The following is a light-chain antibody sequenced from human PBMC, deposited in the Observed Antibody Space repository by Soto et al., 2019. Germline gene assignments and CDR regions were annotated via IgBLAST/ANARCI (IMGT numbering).Light chain of an antibody. CDR2: GAS. CDR3: QQYNDWPRT. V-gene: IGKV3-15*01. Sequence: EIVMTQSPATVSVSPGERASLSCRASQSVSSDLAWYQQKPGQAPRLLIYGASTRATGISARFSGSGSGTEFTLTISRLQSEDFAVSYCQQYNDWPRTFGQGTKVEIK. CDR1: QSVSSD. J-gene: IGKJ1*01.